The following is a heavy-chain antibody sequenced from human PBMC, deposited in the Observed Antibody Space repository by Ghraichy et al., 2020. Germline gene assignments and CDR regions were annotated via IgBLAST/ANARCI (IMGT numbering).Heavy chain of an antibody. J-gene: IGHJ4*02. Sequence: GGSLRLSCAASGFTFSISGMHWVRQAPGGGLEWVSFISYDGGDQYYSESTKGRLTISRDNSQKTVYLQMNSLRPEDTAVYYCAKESSMANHYFDYWGQGALVTVSS. V-gene: IGHV3-30*18. D-gene: IGHD2/OR15-2a*01. CDR1: GFTFSISG. CDR2: ISYDGGDQ. CDR3: AKESSMANHYFDY.